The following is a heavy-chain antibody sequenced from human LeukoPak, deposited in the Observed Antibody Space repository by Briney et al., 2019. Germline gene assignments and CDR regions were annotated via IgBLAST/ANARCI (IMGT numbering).Heavy chain of an antibody. Sequence: GASVKVSCKASGGTFSSYATSWVRQAPGQGLEWMGWISAYNGNTNYAQKLQGRVTMTTDTSTSTAYMELRSLRSDDTAVYYCARGTDTAMDGWGQGTLVTVSS. V-gene: IGHV1-18*01. D-gene: IGHD5-18*01. CDR3: ARGTDTAMDG. J-gene: IGHJ4*02. CDR1: GGTFSSYA. CDR2: ISAYNGNT.